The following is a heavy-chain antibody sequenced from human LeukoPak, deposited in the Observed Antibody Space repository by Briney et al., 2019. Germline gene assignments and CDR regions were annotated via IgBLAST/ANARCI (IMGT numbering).Heavy chain of an antibody. CDR2: ISSSRSNI. V-gene: IGHV3-21*01. CDR3: ASSTDSRGLDY. CDR1: GFTFSSYS. J-gene: IGHJ4*02. D-gene: IGHD6-19*01. Sequence: GGSLRLSCAASGFTFSSYSMNWVRQAPGKGLEWVSSISSSRSNIYYADSVKGRFTISRDNAKNSLYLQMNSLRAEDTAVYYCASSTDSRGLDYWGQGTLVTVSS.